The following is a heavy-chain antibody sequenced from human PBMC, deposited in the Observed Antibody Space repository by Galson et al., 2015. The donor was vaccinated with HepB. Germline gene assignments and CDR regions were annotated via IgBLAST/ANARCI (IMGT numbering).Heavy chain of an antibody. Sequence: IRQAPGKGLEWVSYISSSSSYTNYADSVKGRFTISRDNAKNSLYLQMNSLRAEDTAVYYCARDPPYSSSGYDYWGQGTLVTVSS. D-gene: IGHD6-13*01. CDR2: ISSSSSYT. V-gene: IGHV3-11*06. CDR3: ARDPPYSSSGYDY. J-gene: IGHJ4*02.